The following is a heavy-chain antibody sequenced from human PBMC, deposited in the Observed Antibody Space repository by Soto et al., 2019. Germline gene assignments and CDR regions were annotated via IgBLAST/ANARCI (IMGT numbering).Heavy chain of an antibody. CDR2: INAGNGNT. CDR3: ARWRASYGSGSPYGMDV. D-gene: IGHD3-10*01. Sequence: QVQLVQSGAEVKKPGASVKVSCKASGYTFTSYAMHWVRQAPRQRLEWMGWINAGNGNTKYSQKFQGRVTITRDTSASTAYMELSSLRSEDTAVYYCARWRASYGSGSPYGMDVWGQGTTVTVSS. J-gene: IGHJ6*02. V-gene: IGHV1-3*01. CDR1: GYTFTSYA.